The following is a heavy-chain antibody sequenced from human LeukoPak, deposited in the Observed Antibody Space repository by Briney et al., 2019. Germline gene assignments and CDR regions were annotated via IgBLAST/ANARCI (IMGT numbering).Heavy chain of an antibody. CDR1: GGSISSSSYY. Sequence: SETLSLTCTVSGGSISSSSYYWGWIRQPPGKGLEWIGYIYYSGSTNYNPSLKSRVTISVDTSKNQFSLKLSSVTAADTAVYYCARDFGIAARPRDYWGQGTLVTVSS. CDR2: IYYSGST. D-gene: IGHD6-6*01. J-gene: IGHJ4*02. V-gene: IGHV4-61*01. CDR3: ARDFGIAARPRDY.